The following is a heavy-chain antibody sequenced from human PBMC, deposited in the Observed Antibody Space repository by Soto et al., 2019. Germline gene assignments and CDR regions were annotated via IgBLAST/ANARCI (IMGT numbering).Heavy chain of an antibody. CDR1: GIMSSGYG. J-gene: IGHJ4*02. CDR2: INPILDST. D-gene: IGHD6-25*01. V-gene: IGHV1-69*09. Sequence: QEQVVQSGPAMKEPGSSVKVSCRASGIMSSGYGFSWVRQAPGQGLEWVGMINPILDSTHYAQNLKGMVSLSVDKSTDTAYLEVTSLRLEDTAIYFCATMKRARLDSWGRGTVVTVSP. CDR3: ATMKRARLDS.